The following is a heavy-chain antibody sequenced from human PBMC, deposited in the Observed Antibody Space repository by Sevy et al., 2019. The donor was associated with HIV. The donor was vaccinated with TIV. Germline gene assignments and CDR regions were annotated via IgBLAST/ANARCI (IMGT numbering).Heavy chain of an antibody. CDR2: IRGSSGSY. J-gene: IGHJ4*02. Sequence: GGSLRLSCAASGFTFSIFDLDWVRQAPGKGLEWVSYIRGSSGSYMPYYADSVKGRFTISRDNAKNSLYLQMNSLRDEYTAVYYCTRNRGYHTFDHWGQGTLVTVSS. CDR1: GFTFSIFD. V-gene: IGHV3-48*02. CDR3: TRNRGYHTFDH. D-gene: IGHD5-12*01.